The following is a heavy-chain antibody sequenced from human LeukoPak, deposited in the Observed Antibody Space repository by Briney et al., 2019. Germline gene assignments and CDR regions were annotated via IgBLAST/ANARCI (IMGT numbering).Heavy chain of an antibody. D-gene: IGHD1-26*01. CDR2: INPSGGST. J-gene: IGHJ4*02. Sequence: ASVKVSCKASGYTLTSYYMHWVRQAPGQGLEWMGIINPSGGSTSYAQKFQGRVTMTRDTSTSTVYMELSSLRSEDTAVYYCARVGKLVGATQNLYYFDYWGQGTLVTVSS. CDR3: ARVGKLVGATQNLYYFDY. CDR1: GYTLTSYY. V-gene: IGHV1-46*01.